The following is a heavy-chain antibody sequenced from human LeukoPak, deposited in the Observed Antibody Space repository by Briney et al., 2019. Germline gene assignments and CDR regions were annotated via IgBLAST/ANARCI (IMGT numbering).Heavy chain of an antibody. Sequence: GGSLRLSCAASEFIVSINYMTWVRQAPGKGLEWVANIKQDGSEKYYVDSVKGRFTISRDNAKNSLYLQMNSLRAEDTAVYYCARATSGFDYWGQGTLVTVSS. V-gene: IGHV3-7*01. CDR1: EFIVSINY. CDR2: IKQDGSEK. CDR3: ARATSGFDY. D-gene: IGHD3-10*01. J-gene: IGHJ4*02.